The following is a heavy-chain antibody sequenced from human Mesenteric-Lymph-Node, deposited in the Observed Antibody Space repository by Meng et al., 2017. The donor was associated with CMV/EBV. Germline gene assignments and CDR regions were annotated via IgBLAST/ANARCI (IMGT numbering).Heavy chain of an antibody. CDR1: GGPLTFYY. CDR3: ARSFDTSAWYCRFWFDS. Sequence: SETLSLTCTVSGGPLTFYYWSWLRQSPGKGLEWIGYIYYNGGTSYSPSLEGRVTMSVDTSKSQFSLKLSSVTAADTAIYYCARSFDTSAWYCRFWFDSWGQGALVTVSS. V-gene: IGHV4-59*01. D-gene: IGHD6-19*01. CDR2: IYYNGGT. J-gene: IGHJ5*01.